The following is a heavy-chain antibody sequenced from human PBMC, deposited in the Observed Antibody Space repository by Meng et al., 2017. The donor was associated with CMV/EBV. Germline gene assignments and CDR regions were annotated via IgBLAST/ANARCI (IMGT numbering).Heavy chain of an antibody. CDR1: GGSFSGYY. V-gene: IGHV4-34*01. CDR3: ARAWRYDFWSGYPRMGNWFDP. D-gene: IGHD3-3*01. J-gene: IGHJ5*02. CDR2: INHSGST. Sequence: ETLSLTCAVYGGSFSGYYWSWIRQPPGKGLEWIGEINHSGSTNYNPSLKSRVTISVDTSKNQFSLKLSSVTAADTAVYYCARAWRYDFWSGYPRMGNWFDPWGQGTLVTVSS.